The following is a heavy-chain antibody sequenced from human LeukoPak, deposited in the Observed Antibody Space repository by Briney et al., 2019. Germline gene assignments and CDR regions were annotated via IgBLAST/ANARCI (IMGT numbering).Heavy chain of an antibody. CDR2: ISYDGSNK. Sequence: GGSLRLSCAASGFTFSSYAMHWVRQAPGKGLEWVAVISYDGSNKYYADSVKGRFTISRDNSKNTLYLQMNSLRAEDTAVYYCARLRGTTKTFDPWGQGTLVTVSS. J-gene: IGHJ5*02. D-gene: IGHD4-17*01. CDR1: GFTFSSYA. V-gene: IGHV3-30-3*01. CDR3: ARLRGTTKTFDP.